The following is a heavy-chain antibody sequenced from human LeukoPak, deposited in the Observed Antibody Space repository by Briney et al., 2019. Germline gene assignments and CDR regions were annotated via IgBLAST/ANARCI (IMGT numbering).Heavy chain of an antibody. CDR1: GGSFSGYY. V-gene: IGHV4-34*01. J-gene: IGHJ4*02. Sequence: PSETLSLTCAVYGGSFSGYYWSWIRQPPGKGLEWIGEINHSGSTNYNPSLKSRVTISVDTSKNQFSLKLSSVTAADTAVYYCARGGGPLGYCSSTSCYTGIGTVDYWGQGTLVTVSS. CDR2: INHSGST. CDR3: ARGGGPLGYCSSTSCYTGIGTVDY. D-gene: IGHD2-2*02.